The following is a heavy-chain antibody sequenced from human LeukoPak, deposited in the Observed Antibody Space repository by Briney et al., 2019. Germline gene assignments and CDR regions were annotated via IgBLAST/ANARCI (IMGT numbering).Heavy chain of an antibody. J-gene: IGHJ4*02. V-gene: IGHV4-30-2*01. CDR2: IYNSGST. CDR3: ARASTIFGHFAY. CDR1: GGSISSGGHS. D-gene: IGHD3-3*01. Sequence: SQTLSLTCAVSGGSISSGGHSWNWIRQPQGKGLEWIGYIYNSGSTYYNPSLKSRLTISVDTSKNQFSLKLSSVAAADTAVYYCARASTIFGHFAYWGRGTLVTVSS.